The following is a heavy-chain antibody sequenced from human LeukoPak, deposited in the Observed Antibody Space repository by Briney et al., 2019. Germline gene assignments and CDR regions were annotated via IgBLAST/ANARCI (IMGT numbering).Heavy chain of an antibody. D-gene: IGHD1-26*01. CDR2: IYYSGST. CDR3: ARHEYSGSYYGLSWFDP. V-gene: IGHV4-39*01. J-gene: IGHJ5*02. CDR1: GGSISSSGYY. Sequence: SETLSLTCTVSGGSISSSGYYWGWIRQPPGKGLEWIASIYYSGSTYYNPSLKSRVTISVDTSKNQLSLKLSSPTAADTAVYYCARHEYSGSYYGLSWFDPWGQGTLVTVSS.